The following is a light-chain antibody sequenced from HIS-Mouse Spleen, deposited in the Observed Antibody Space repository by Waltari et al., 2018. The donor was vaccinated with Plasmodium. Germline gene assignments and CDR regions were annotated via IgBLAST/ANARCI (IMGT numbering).Light chain of an antibody. Sequence: SYELTQPSSVSVSPGQTASITCSGDVLAKKYARWFQQKPGQAPVLVIYNDSQRPSGIPERVSGSSSGTTATLTISGAQVEDEADYYCYAADDSNGVFGGGTKLTVL. J-gene: IGLJ3*02. V-gene: IGLV3-27*01. CDR1: VLAKKY. CDR3: YAADDSNGV. CDR2: NDS.